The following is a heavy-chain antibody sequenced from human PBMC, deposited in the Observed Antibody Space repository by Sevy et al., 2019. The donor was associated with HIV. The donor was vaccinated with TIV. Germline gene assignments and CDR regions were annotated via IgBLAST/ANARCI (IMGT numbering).Heavy chain of an antibody. V-gene: IGHV3-74*01. J-gene: IGHJ6*02. CDR3: ARDSYYYGMDV. Sequence: GGSLRLSCAASGFTFSSYWMHWVRQAPGKGLVWVSRINSDGSSTSYADSVKDRFTISRDNAKNTLYLQMNSLRAEDTAVYYCARDSYYYGMDVWGQGTTVTVSS. CDR2: INSDGSST. CDR1: GFTFSSYW.